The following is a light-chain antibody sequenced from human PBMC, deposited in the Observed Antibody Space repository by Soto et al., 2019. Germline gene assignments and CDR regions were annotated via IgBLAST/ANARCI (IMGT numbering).Light chain of an antibody. Sequence: DIVMTQSPDSLAVSLGESSTINCKSSQSVLYSSNSKNYLGWYQQEPGQPPKLLFSWASTRESGVPDRFSGSGSGTDFTLTISSPQAEDVAVYYCQQDYSTPPYTFGQGTKLEIK. CDR1: QSVLYSSNSKNY. J-gene: IGKJ2*01. CDR3: QQDYSTPPYT. CDR2: WAS. V-gene: IGKV4-1*01.